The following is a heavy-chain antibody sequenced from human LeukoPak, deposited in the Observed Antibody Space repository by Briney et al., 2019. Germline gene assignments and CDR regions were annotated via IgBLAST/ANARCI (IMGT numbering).Heavy chain of an antibody. CDR3: TTDLGYSSGWYPYYFDY. CDR2: IYYSGST. D-gene: IGHD6-19*01. J-gene: IGHJ4*02. CDR1: GGSISSGGYS. V-gene: IGHV4-30-4*07. Sequence: SETLSLTCAVSGGSISSGGYSWSWIRQPPGKGLEWIGYIYYSGSTYYNPSLKSRVTISVDTSKNQFSLKLSSVTAEDTAVYYCTTDLGYSSGWYPYYFDYWGQGTLVTVSS.